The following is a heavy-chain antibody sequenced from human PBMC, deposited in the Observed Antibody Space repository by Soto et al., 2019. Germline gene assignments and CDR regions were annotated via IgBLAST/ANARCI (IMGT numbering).Heavy chain of an antibody. Sequence: LSLTCTVSGGSISSYYWSWIRQPPGKGLEWIGYIYYSGSTNYNPSLKSRVTISVDTSKNQFSLKLSSVTAADTAVYYCARDSDSSGWYYLDYWGQGTLVTVSS. J-gene: IGHJ4*02. D-gene: IGHD6-19*01. CDR1: GGSISSYY. CDR3: ARDSDSSGWYYLDY. V-gene: IGHV4-59*01. CDR2: IYYSGST.